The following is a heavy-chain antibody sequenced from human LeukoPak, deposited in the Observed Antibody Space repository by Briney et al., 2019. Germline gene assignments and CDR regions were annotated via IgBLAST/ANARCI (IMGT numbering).Heavy chain of an antibody. CDR1: GGTFSSYA. D-gene: IGHD3-22*01. CDR3: AREVTMIPATGHAFDI. J-gene: IGHJ3*02. V-gene: IGHV1-69*04. CDR2: IIPILGIA. Sequence: SVKVSCKASGGTFSSYAISWVRQAPGQGLEWMGRIIPILGIANYAQKFQGRVTITADKSTSTAYMELSSLRSEDTAVYYCAREVTMIPATGHAFDIWGQGTMVTVSS.